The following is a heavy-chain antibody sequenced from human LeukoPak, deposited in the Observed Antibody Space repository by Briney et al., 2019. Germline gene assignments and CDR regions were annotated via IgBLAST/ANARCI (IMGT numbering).Heavy chain of an antibody. V-gene: IGHV1-46*01. Sequence: ASVKVSCKASGYTFTSYYMHWVRQAPGQALEWMGIINPSGGSTSYAQKFQGRVTMTRDTSTSTVYMELSSLRSEDTAVYYCARDDGYSSGWYRTYYFDYWGQGTLVTVSS. CDR2: INPSGGST. CDR1: GYTFTSYY. D-gene: IGHD6-19*01. CDR3: ARDDGYSSGWYRTYYFDY. J-gene: IGHJ4*02.